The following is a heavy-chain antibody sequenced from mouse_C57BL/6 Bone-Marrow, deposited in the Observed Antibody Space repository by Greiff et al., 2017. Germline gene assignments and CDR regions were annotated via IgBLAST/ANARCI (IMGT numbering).Heavy chain of an antibody. CDR2: IHPNSGST. J-gene: IGHJ3*01. CDR1: GYTFTSYW. Sequence: VQLQQPGAELVKPGASVKLSCKASGYTFTSYWMHWVKQRPGQGLEWIGMIHPNSGSTNYNEKFKSKATLTVDKSSSTAYMQLSSLTSEDSAVYYCARGDYYGSPWFAYWGQGTLVTVSA. D-gene: IGHD1-1*01. V-gene: IGHV1-64*01. CDR3: ARGDYYGSPWFAY.